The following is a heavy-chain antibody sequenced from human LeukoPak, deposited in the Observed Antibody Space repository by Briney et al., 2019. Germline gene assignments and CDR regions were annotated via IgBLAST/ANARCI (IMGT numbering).Heavy chain of an antibody. J-gene: IGHJ4*02. D-gene: IGHD1-14*01. CDR3: TRDRSRAEDD. Sequence: QPGRSLRLSCAASGFTFSGHWMRWVRQAPGKGLEWVANINQGGSDKYYVDSVKGRFTISRDNANNLLYLQMNSLRGEDTAVYYCTRDRSRAEDDWGQGTLVTVSS. CDR2: INQGGSDK. V-gene: IGHV3-7*01. CDR1: GFTFSGHW.